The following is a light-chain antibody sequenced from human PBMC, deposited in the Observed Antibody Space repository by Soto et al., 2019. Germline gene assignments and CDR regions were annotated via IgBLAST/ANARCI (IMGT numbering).Light chain of an antibody. V-gene: IGLV3-21*01. CDR2: YDS. Sequence: SYVLTQAPSVSVAPGTTATITCGGDNIGIKNVNWYQQRPGQAPLLVIYYDSDRPSGIPERFSGSNSGNTATLTISRVEAGDEADYYRQVWGNTDPLVFGGGTKLTVL. CDR3: QVWGNTDPLV. CDR1: NIGIKN. J-gene: IGLJ3*02.